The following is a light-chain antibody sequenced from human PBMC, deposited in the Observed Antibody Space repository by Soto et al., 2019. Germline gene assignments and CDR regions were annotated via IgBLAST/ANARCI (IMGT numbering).Light chain of an antibody. CDR3: QQYGTSPET. J-gene: IGKJ1*01. CDR2: GTS. CDR1: QSVSSTY. Sequence: PGERATLSCRASQSVSSTYLAWYQQQPGQAPRLLMSGTSNRATGTPDRFSGSGSGTDFTLTISRLEPEDFAVYYCQQYGTSPETFGQGTKVNIK. V-gene: IGKV3-20*01.